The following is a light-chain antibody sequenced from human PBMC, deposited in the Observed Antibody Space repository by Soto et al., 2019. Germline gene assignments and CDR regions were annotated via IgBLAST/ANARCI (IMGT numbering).Light chain of an antibody. Sequence: QSALTQPASVSGSPGQSITISCTGTSSDVGGYNYVSWYQQHPGKAPKLMIYDVSNRPSGVSNRFSGSKSGNTASLTISGLRAEDEADYYCSSYTSSSTLSYVFGTGTKLTAL. CDR2: DVS. J-gene: IGLJ1*01. V-gene: IGLV2-14*01. CDR3: SSYTSSSTLSYV. CDR1: SSDVGGYNY.